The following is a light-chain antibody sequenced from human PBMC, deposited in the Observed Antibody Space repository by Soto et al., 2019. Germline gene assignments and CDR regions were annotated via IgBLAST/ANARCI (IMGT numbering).Light chain of an antibody. J-gene: IGKJ5*01. CDR3: QQRSNWLT. Sequence: EIVLTQSPATLSLSPGERATLSCRASQSVSSYLAWYQQKPGQAPRLLIYDASNRATGIPARFSGSGSGTDFTLTISSLEPEDFAFYYCQQRSNWLTFGQGTRLEIE. CDR1: QSVSSY. CDR2: DAS. V-gene: IGKV3-11*01.